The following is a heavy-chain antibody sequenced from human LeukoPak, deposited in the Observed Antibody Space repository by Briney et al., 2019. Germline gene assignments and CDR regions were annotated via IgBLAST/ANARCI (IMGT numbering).Heavy chain of an antibody. D-gene: IGHD2-21*01. Sequence: ASVKVSCKASGYTFSSYDINWVRQATGQGLEWMGWMNPNSGNTGYAQKFQGRVTMTRNTSISTVYMELSSLRSEDTAVYYCARDLNDCGGDCYGVDYWGQGTLVTVSS. CDR1: GYTFSSYD. J-gene: IGHJ4*02. CDR3: ARDLNDCGGDCYGVDY. CDR2: MNPNSGNT. V-gene: IGHV1-8*01.